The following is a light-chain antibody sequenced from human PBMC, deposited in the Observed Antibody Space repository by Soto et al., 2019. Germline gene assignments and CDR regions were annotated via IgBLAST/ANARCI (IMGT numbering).Light chain of an antibody. J-gene: IGLJ1*01. CDR3: TSYTSGTYD. V-gene: IGLV2-14*01. Sequence: QAVVTQPASVSGSPGQSITISCTGTSSDVGTYNYVSWYQQHPGKAPKLMIFEVSNRPSGVSNRFSGSKSGNTASLTISGLQAEDEADYYCTSYTSGTYDFGTGTKVTVL. CDR2: EVS. CDR1: SSDVGTYNY.